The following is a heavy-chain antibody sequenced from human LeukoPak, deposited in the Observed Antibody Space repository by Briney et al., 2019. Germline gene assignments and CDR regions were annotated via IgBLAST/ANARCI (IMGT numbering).Heavy chain of an antibody. CDR1: GGTFSSYA. D-gene: IGHD2-2*01. Sequence: SVKVSCKASGGTFSSYAISWVRQAPGQGLEWMGGIIPIFGTANYAQKFQGRVTITTDESTSPAYMELSSLRSEDTAVYYCAREFAYRLGLYYYMDVWGKGTTVTVSS. CDR3: AREFAYRLGLYYYMDV. V-gene: IGHV1-69*05. CDR2: IIPIFGTA. J-gene: IGHJ6*03.